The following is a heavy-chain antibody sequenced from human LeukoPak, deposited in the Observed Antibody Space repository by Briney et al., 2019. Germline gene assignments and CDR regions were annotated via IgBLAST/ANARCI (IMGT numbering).Heavy chain of an antibody. V-gene: IGHV3-7*01. D-gene: IGHD3-10*01. CDR3: ARGSGLAGGVPFDY. J-gene: IGHJ4*02. CDR1: GFTFSSYW. CDR2: INHNGNVN. Sequence: GGSLRLSCAASGFTFSSYWMNWARQAPGKGLEWVASINHNGNVNYYVDSVKGRFTISRDNAKNSLYLQMNSLRAEDTAVYNCARGSGLAGGVPFDYWGQGTLVTVSS.